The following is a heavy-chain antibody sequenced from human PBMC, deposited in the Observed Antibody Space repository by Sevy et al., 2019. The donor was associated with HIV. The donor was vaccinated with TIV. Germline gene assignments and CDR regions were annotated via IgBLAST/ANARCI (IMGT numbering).Heavy chain of an antibody. Sequence: ASVKVSCKASGYTLTTYYMHWVRQAPGQGLEWMGIINPSDGNTNYAQKFQGRVTMTRDTSTSTVYMELSRLRSEDTAVYYCARALEIYRSSGYWFDPWGQGTLVTVSS. J-gene: IGHJ5*02. V-gene: IGHV1-46*01. CDR2: INPSDGNT. CDR3: ARALEIYRSSGYWFDP. D-gene: IGHD6-6*01. CDR1: GYTLTTYY.